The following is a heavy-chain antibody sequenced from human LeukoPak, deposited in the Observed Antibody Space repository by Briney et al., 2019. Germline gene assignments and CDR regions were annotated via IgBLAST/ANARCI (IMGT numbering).Heavy chain of an antibody. CDR3: AKAVLLWFGELGVLDY. V-gene: IGHV3-23*01. CDR1: GFTFSSYV. J-gene: IGHJ4*02. CDR2: ISGSGGST. Sequence: GGSLRLSCAASGFTFSSYVMSWVRQAPGKGLEWVSAISGSGGSTYYADSVKGRFTISRDNSKNTLYLQMNSLRAEDTAVYYCAKAVLLWFGELGVLDYWGQGTLVTVSS. D-gene: IGHD3-10*01.